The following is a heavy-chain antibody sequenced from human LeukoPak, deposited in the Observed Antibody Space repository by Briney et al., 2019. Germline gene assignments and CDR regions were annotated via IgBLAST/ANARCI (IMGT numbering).Heavy chain of an antibody. CDR1: GYTFTGYY. V-gene: IGHV1-2*02. CDR3: ARVSYDILTGYNY. D-gene: IGHD3-9*01. CDR2: INPNSGGT. Sequence: ASVKVSCKASGYTFTGYYMHWVRQAPGQGLEWMGWINPNSGGTNYAQKFQGRVTMTRDTSISTAYMELSRLRSDDTAVYYCARVSYDILTGYNYWGQGTLVTVSS. J-gene: IGHJ4*02.